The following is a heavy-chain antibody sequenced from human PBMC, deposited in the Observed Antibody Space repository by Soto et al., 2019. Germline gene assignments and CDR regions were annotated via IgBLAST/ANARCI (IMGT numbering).Heavy chain of an antibody. D-gene: IGHD4-17*01. Sequence: LSLTCAVYGGSFSGYYWSWIRQPPGKGLEWIGEINHSGSTNYNPSLKSRVTISVDTPKNQFSLKLSSVTAADTAVYYCARDDYGDTGGMDVWGQGTTVTVSS. J-gene: IGHJ6*02. CDR1: GGSFSGYY. V-gene: IGHV4-34*01. CDR3: ARDDYGDTGGMDV. CDR2: INHSGST.